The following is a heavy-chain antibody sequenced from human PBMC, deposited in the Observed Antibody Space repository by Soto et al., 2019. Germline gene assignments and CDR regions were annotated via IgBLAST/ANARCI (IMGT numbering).Heavy chain of an antibody. D-gene: IGHD3-16*01. CDR1: GYNFDNYW. CDR3: ARPQGGPDWLAP. J-gene: IGHJ5*02. V-gene: IGHV5-10-1*01. Sequence: GESLKISCKTSGYNFDNYWIIWVRQMPGKGLEWMGRVDPSDSYVNYSPSFQGHIAISIDKSINTAYLQWSSLKASDTAIYYCARPQGGPDWLAPWGQGTLVTVSS. CDR2: VDPSDSYV.